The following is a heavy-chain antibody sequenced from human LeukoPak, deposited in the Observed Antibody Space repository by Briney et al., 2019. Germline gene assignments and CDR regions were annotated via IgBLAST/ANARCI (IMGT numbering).Heavy chain of an antibody. CDR1: GYTFTSYA. D-gene: IGHD3-10*01. J-gene: IGHJ4*02. CDR3: ARGAWFGERYYFDY. V-gene: IGHV1-3*01. CDR2: INAGNGNT. Sequence: ASVKVSCKASGYTFTSYAMHWVRQAPGQRLEWMGWINAGNGNTKYSQKFQGRVTITRDTSASTAYMELSSLRSDDTAVYYCARGAWFGERYYFDYWGQGTLVTVSS.